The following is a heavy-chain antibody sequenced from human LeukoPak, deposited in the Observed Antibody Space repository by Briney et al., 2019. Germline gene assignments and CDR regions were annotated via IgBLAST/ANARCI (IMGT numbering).Heavy chain of an antibody. D-gene: IGHD2-15*01. CDR2: ISSSLNM. Sequence: GGALRLSCVSSGFSFGCYIINWVRPAPGKGLEWVSSISSSLNMYFAESVKGRFTISRDSARNSVSLQLNSLRVEDTAVYYCARDAGIVAFDIWGQGTVVTVSS. CDR1: GFSFGCYI. J-gene: IGHJ3*02. CDR3: ARDAGIVAFDI. V-gene: IGHV3-21*01.